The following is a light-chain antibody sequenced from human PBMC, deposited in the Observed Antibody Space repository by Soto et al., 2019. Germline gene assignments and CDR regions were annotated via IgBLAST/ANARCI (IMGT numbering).Light chain of an antibody. Sequence: IVLTHSPGTLSFSPGEIATLSFRASQSVSSSYLAWYQQKPGQAPRLLIYGASSRATGIPDRFSGSGSGTDFTLTISRLEPEDFAVYYCQQHGSSPWTFGQGTKVDIK. CDR2: GAS. J-gene: IGKJ1*01. CDR1: QSVSSSY. V-gene: IGKV3-20*01. CDR3: QQHGSSPWT.